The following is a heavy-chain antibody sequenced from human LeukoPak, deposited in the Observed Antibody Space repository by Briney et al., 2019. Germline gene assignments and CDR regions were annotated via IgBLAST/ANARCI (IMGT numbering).Heavy chain of an antibody. V-gene: IGHV3-30*02. D-gene: IGHD3-22*01. J-gene: IGHJ4*02. CDR3: ARDGYYYDSSGYYFVRYYFDY. Sequence: GGSLRLSCAASGFTFSGYGMHWVRQAPGKGLEWVAFVRYDSSNKYYADSVKGRFTISRDNSKNTLYLQMNSLRAEDTAVYYCARDGYYYDSSGYYFVRYYFDYWGQGTLVTVSS. CDR1: GFTFSGYG. CDR2: VRYDSSNK.